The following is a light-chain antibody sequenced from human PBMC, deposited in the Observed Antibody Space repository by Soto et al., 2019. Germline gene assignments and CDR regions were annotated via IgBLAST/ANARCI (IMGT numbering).Light chain of an antibody. CDR1: QSVTKNN. CDR3: QQYGSQQPIT. V-gene: IGKV3-20*01. J-gene: IGKJ5*01. Sequence: EMVVKESPATLSLSGGERATXSCRXSQSVTKNNLTWYQQRRGQPPPVLTYGASINATGIPDTVSRRRSATDFTLTISRMEPKDFALYYCQQYGSQQPITIGVGIRPGIK. CDR2: GAS.